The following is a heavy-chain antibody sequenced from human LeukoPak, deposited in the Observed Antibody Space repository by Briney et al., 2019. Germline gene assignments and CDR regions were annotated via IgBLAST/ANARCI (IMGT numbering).Heavy chain of an antibody. Sequence: SETLSLTCTVSGGSISSGDYYWRWIRQPPGKGLEWIVYIYYSGSTYYNPSLKSRVTISVYTSKNQFSLKLSSVTAADTAVYYCARGPFYGDYYYYYGMDVWGKGTTVTVSS. CDR1: GGSISSGDYY. J-gene: IGHJ6*04. CDR2: IYYSGST. CDR3: ARGPFYGDYYYYYGMDV. V-gene: IGHV4-30-4*01. D-gene: IGHD4-17*01.